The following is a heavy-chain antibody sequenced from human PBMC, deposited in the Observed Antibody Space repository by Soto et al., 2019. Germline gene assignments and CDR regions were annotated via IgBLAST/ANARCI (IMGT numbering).Heavy chain of an antibody. V-gene: IGHV3-74*01. Sequence: EVQLVESGGGLVQPGGSLRLSCAASGYTFSSYWMHWVRQAPGKGLVWVSRINSDGSSTSYADSVKGRFTISRDNAKNTLYLQMNSLRAEDTAVYYCARPRPYCGGDCPDSWGQGTLVTVSS. J-gene: IGHJ4*02. CDR1: GYTFSSYW. CDR3: ARPRPYCGGDCPDS. D-gene: IGHD2-21*02. CDR2: INSDGSST.